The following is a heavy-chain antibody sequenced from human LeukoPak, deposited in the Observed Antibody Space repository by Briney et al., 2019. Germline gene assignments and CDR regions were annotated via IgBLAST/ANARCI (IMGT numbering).Heavy chain of an antibody. CDR2: ISSTSSYV. D-gene: IGHD5-18*01. CDR3: ARVGTIHLRLRSHLGYYGMDV. V-gene: IGHV3-21*01. Sequence: PGGSLRLSCAASGFTFSTYSMNWVRQAPGKGLEWVSSISSTSSYVYYADSVKGRFTNTRDNAKNSLFLQMNSLRAEDTAVYYCARVGTIHLRLRSHLGYYGMDVWGQGTPVTVSS. J-gene: IGHJ6*02. CDR1: GFTFSTYS.